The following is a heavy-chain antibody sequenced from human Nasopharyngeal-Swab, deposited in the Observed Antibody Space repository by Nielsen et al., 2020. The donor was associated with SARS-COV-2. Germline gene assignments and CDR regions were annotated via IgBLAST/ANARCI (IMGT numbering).Heavy chain of an antibody. CDR1: GYTFTSYA. CDR3: ATGSGYSYGYRSFVDY. J-gene: IGHJ4*02. V-gene: IGHV1-3*01. D-gene: IGHD5-18*01. Sequence: ASVKVSCKASGYTFTSYAMHWVRQAPGQRLEWMGWINAGNGNTKYSQKFQGRVTMTEDTSTDTAYMELSSLRSEDTAVYYCATGSGYSYGYRSFVDYWGQGTLVTVSS. CDR2: INAGNGNT.